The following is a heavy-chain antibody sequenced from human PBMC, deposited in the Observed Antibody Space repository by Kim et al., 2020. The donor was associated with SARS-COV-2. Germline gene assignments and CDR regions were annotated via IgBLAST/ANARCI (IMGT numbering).Heavy chain of an antibody. CDR3: ARDAPRDPPYYYYAMDV. Sequence: GGSLRLSCAASGFTFSSYSMNWVRQAPGKGLEWVSSISSSSTYIYYADSVKGRFTISRDNAKNSLYLQMNSLRAEDTAVYYCARDAPRDPPYYYYAMDVWGQGTTVTVSS. J-gene: IGHJ6*02. V-gene: IGHV3-21*01. CDR1: GFTFSSYS. CDR2: ISSSSTYI.